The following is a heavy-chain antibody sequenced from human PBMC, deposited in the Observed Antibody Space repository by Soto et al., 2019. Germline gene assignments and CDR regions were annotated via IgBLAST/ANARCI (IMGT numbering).Heavy chain of an antibody. J-gene: IGHJ4*02. CDR1: CETVTKYG. CDR3: ARATSIAVAGKET. D-gene: IGHD6-19*01. Sequence: QVQLVQAGGEVKKPGASVKVSCKSSCETVTKYGISWVRQAPGQGLEWLGWISFYNGHTNYALKFQDRTTFTTNTSTSTASMELRTLTSDETTVYYLARATSIAVAGKETWGQGTLFTVFS. CDR2: ISFYNGHT. V-gene: IGHV1-18*01.